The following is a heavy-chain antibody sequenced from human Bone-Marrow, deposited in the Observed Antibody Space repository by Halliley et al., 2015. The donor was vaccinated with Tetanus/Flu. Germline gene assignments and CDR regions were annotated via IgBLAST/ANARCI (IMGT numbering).Heavy chain of an antibody. D-gene: IGHD3-22*01. CDR3: ARGGARRHYASSATGVFDY. CDR1: GGSINKYY. Sequence: TLSLTCTISGGSINKYYWSWIRQPPGKGLEWIGYIYYSGSTNYNPSLKSRVTISLDRSKNQVSLRLSSVTAADTAVYYCARGGARRHYASSATGVFDYWGQGTLVTVSS. V-gene: IGHV4-59*01. J-gene: IGHJ4*02. CDR2: IYYSGST.